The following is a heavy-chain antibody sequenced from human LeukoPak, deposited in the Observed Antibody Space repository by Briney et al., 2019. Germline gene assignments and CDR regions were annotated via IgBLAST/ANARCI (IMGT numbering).Heavy chain of an antibody. CDR2: IYYSGST. CDR1: GDFLSSGSYY. J-gene: IGHJ4*02. CDR3: ARGGRDYGDYVGY. Sequence: SETLSLTCSVPGDFLSSGSYYWGWIRQSPGKGLTWIGSIYYSGSTNYNPSLKSRVTISVDTSKNQFSLKLSSVTAADTAVYYCARGGRDYGDYVGYWGQGTLVTVSS. D-gene: IGHD4-17*01. V-gene: IGHV4-39*07.